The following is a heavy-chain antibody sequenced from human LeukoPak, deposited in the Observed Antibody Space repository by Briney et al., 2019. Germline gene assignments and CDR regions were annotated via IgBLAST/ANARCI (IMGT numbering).Heavy chain of an antibody. J-gene: IGHJ4*02. Sequence: SETLSLTCTVSGGSISSGGYYWSWIRQHPGKGLEWIGYIYYSGSTYYNPSLKSRVTISVDTSKNQFSLKLSSVTAADTAVYYCARELLGGFDYWGQGTLVTVSS. CDR2: IYYSGST. CDR1: GGSISSGGYY. CDR3: ARELLGGFDY. V-gene: IGHV4-31*03. D-gene: IGHD3-10*01.